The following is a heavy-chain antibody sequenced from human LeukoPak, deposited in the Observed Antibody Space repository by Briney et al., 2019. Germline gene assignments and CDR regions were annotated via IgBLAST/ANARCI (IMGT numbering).Heavy chain of an antibody. CDR3: ARVVVVTAYYYYYYYMDV. CDR1: GYTFTSYD. J-gene: IGHJ6*03. V-gene: IGHV1-8*01. Sequence: GASVKVSCKASGYTFTSYDINWVRQATGQGLEWMGWMNPNSGNTGYAQKFQGRVTMTRNTSISTAYMELSSLRSEDTAVYYCARVVVVTAYYYYYYYMDVWGKGTTATVSS. D-gene: IGHD2-21*02. CDR2: MNPNSGNT.